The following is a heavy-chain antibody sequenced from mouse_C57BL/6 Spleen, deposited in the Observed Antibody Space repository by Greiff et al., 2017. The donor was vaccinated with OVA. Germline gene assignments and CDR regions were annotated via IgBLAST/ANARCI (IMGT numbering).Heavy chain of an antibody. D-gene: IGHD2-3*01. CDR1: GFTFSAFY. CDR3: ARDAGWPGGYFEG. V-gene: IGHV7-1*01. J-gene: IGHJ1*03. Sequence: EVQVVASGGGLVQSGRSLRLSCATSGFTFSAFYMEWVRQAPGQGLAWIAASRNKATDSTTESSASVKGRFIVSRDTSQSLLYLQMNALRAEDTAIDDCARDAGWPGGYFEGWGTGTTVTGSA. CDR2: SRNKATDSTT.